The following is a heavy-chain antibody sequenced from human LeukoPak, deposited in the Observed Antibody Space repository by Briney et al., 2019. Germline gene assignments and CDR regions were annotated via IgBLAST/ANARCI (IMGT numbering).Heavy chain of an antibody. J-gene: IGHJ4*02. V-gene: IGHV1-46*01. CDR1: GYNFIYYY. Sequence: ASVKVSCKTSGYNFIYYYIHWVRQAPGQGLEWMALINPSGGSTSYAQKFQGRVTMTRDTSTSTVYMELRSLRSEYTAVYYCARGPYSSGWYGLDYWGQGTLVTVSS. CDR2: INPSGGST. CDR3: ARGPYSSGWYGLDY. D-gene: IGHD6-19*01.